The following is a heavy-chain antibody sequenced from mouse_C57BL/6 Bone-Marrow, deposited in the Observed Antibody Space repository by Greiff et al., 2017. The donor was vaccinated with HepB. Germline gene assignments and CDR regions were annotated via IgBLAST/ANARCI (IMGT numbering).Heavy chain of an antibody. Sequence: QVQLQQPGAELVKPGASVKMSCKASGYTFTSYWITWVKQRPGQGLEWIGDIYPGNGSTNYNEKFKSKATLTVDTSSSTAFMQLSSLTSEDSAVYYCESITTVVPYFDVWGTGTTVTVSS. V-gene: IGHV1-55*01. D-gene: IGHD1-1*01. J-gene: IGHJ1*03. CDR1: GYTFTSYW. CDR3: ESITTVVPYFDV. CDR2: IYPGNGST.